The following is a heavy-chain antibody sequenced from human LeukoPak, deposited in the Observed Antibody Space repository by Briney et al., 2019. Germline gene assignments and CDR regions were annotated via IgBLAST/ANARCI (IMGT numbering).Heavy chain of an antibody. J-gene: IGHJ4*02. Sequence: PSETLSLTCAVYGGSFSGYYWSWIRQPPGKGLDWIGHIYYRGNTYYNPSLKSRVTISVDTSNNQFSLKLSSVTAADTAVYYCARDRAPGVRGVRFDSWGQGTLVTVSS. CDR3: ARDRAPGVRGVRFDS. CDR2: IYYRGNT. D-gene: IGHD3-10*01. V-gene: IGHV4-34*01. CDR1: GGSFSGYY.